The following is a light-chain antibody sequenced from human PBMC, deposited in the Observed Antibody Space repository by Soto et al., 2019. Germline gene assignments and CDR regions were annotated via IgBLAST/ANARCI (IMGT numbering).Light chain of an antibody. CDR3: CSYAGSTTHVV. V-gene: IGLV2-23*02. Sequence: QSALPQPASVSGSPGQSITISCTGTSSDVGSYNLVSWYQQYPGKAPKFIIYEVSKRPSGVSNRFSGSKSGNTASLTISGLQAEDEADYYCCSYAGSTTHVVFGGGTKVTVL. J-gene: IGLJ2*01. CDR2: EVS. CDR1: SSDVGSYNL.